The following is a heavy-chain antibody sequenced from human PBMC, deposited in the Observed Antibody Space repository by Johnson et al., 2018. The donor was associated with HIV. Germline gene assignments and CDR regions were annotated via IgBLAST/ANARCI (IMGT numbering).Heavy chain of an antibody. J-gene: IGHJ3*01. CDR3: ARAKYGGAFDV. D-gene: IGHD3-16*01. CDR1: GFTVGSNY. CDR2: ISGSGGST. V-gene: IGHV3-23*04. Sequence: VQLVESGGGLVKPGGSLRLSCAASGFTVGSNYMNWVRQAPGKGLEWVSAISGSGGSTYYADSVQGRFTISRDNSRNTLYLQMNSLRAEDTAVYYCARAKYGGAFDVWGQGTMVSVSS.